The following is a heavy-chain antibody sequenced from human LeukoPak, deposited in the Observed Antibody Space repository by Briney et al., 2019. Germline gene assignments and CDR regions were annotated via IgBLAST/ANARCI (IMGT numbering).Heavy chain of an antibody. D-gene: IGHD3-22*01. Sequence: ASVKASCKASGYTFTSYDINWVRQATGQGLEWMGWMNPNSGNTGYAQKFQGRVTMTRNTSISTAYMELSSLRSEDTAVYYCARGDSSGYYYLYWGQGTLVTVSS. CDR3: ARGDSSGYYYLY. CDR1: GYTFTSYD. CDR2: MNPNSGNT. J-gene: IGHJ4*02. V-gene: IGHV1-8*01.